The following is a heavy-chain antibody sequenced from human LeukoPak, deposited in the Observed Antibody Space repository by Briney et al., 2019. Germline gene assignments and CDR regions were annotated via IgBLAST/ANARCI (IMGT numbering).Heavy chain of an antibody. CDR3: ARVGSGCFDY. D-gene: IGHD6-19*01. CDR1: GVSIRSYY. J-gene: IGHJ4*02. Sequence: SETLSLTCTVSGVSIRSYYWSWIRQPPGKGLEWIGCIYYSGSTNYNPSLKSRVTISIDTSKNQFSLRLSSVTAADTAVYYCARVGSGCFDYWGQGALVTVSS. CDR2: IYYSGST. V-gene: IGHV4-59*01.